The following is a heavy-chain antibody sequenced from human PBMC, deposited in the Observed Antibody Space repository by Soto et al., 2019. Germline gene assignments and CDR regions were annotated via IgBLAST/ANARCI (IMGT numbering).Heavy chain of an antibody. CDR3: ASSGSYYPVDY. Sequence: SETLSLTCAVYGGSFSGYYWRWIRQPPGKGLEWIGSIYYSGSTYYNPSLKSRVTISVDTSKSQFSLKLSSVTAADTAVYYYASSGSYYPVDYWGQGTLVTVSS. D-gene: IGHD1-26*01. CDR1: GGSFSGYY. J-gene: IGHJ4*02. CDR2: IYYSGST. V-gene: IGHV4-34*01.